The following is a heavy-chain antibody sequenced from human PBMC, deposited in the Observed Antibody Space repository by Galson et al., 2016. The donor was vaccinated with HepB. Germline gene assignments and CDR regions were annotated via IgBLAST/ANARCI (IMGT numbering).Heavy chain of an antibody. CDR2: INHSGST. Sequence: ETLSLTCAVYGGSFSGYYWSWIRQPPGKGLEWIGEINHSGSTNYNPSLKSRVTISVDTSRNQFSLKLTSVTAADTAVYYCARVIIITGGNNWFDPWGQGTLVTVSS. J-gene: IGHJ5*02. CDR1: GGSFSGYY. D-gene: IGHD3-16*01. CDR3: ARVIIITGGNNWFDP. V-gene: IGHV4-34*01.